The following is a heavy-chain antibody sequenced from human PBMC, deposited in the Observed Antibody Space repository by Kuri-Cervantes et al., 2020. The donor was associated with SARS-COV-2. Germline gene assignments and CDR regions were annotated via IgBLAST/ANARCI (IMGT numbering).Heavy chain of an antibody. V-gene: IGHV1-69*13. CDR2: IIPIFGKA. D-gene: IGHD3-16*01. CDR1: VGTFSSYA. Sequence: SVKVSCKASVGTFSSYAISWVRQAPGQGLEWMGGIIPIFGKANYTQKFQGRVTITADESTSTAYMELSSLRSEDTAVYYCARAGWGSSYYYYMDVWGKGTTVTVSS. J-gene: IGHJ6*03. CDR3: ARAGWGSSYYYYMDV.